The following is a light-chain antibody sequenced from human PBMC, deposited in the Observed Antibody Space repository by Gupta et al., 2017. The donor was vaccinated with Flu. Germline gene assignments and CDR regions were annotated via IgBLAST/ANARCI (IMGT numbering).Light chain of an antibody. V-gene: IGLV2-18*02. CDR2: EVS. J-gene: IGLJ1*01. CDR1: SSDIGNYNR. CDR3: SSYTTSSTYV. Sequence: QSALTQPPSVSGSPGQSVTISCTGTSSDIGNYNRVSWYQQSPGPAPKLMIYEVSNRPSGVPDRFSGSKSGNTASLTISGLQAEDEADFYCSSYTTSSTYVFGTGTKVTVL.